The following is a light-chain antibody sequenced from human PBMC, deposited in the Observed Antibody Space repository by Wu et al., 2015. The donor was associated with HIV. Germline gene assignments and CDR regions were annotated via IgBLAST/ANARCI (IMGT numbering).Light chain of an antibody. V-gene: IGKV3D-20*02. Sequence: EIVLTQSLGTLSLSPGERATLSCRASQSVSSSYLAWYQHKPGQTPRLLIYGASSRATGIPDRFSGSGSGTEFTLTISSLEPEDFGVYYCQHRSDWPTFGQGTKVEIQ. CDR1: QSVSSSY. CDR3: QHRSDWPT. CDR2: GAS. J-gene: IGKJ1*01.